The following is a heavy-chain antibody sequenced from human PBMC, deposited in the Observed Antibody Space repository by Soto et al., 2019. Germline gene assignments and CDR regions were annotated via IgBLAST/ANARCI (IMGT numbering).Heavy chain of an antibody. CDR2: IYYSGTTT. V-gene: IGHV4-59*08. D-gene: IGHD1-26*01. CDR1: GGSINNYY. J-gene: IGHJ4*02. Sequence: SETLSLTCTVSGGSINNYYWTGIRQPTGKGLEWMGYIYYSGTTTNYNPSLKSRVTLSVDTSKNQFSLKLSSVTAADTAVYYCARLGGSYAVPHFDYWGQGTLVTVSS. CDR3: ARLGGSYAVPHFDY.